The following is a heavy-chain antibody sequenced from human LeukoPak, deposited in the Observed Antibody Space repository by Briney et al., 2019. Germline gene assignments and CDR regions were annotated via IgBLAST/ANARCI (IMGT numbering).Heavy chain of an antibody. V-gene: IGHV3-7*01. J-gene: IGHJ4*02. CDR3: ARLGGSYYTY. CDR1: AFAFSRYW. D-gene: IGHD1-26*01. CDR2: IKQDGGEK. Sequence: GGSLRLSCVASAFAFSRYWMSWVRQAPGKGLEWVANIKQDGGEKYYVDSVKGRFTISRDNAKNSLFLQMNSLRVEDTAVYYCARLGGSYYTYWGQGTLVTVSS.